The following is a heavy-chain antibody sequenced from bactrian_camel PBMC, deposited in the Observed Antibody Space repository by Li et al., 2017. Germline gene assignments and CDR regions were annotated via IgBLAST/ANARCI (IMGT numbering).Heavy chain of an antibody. CDR1: GYTYSSYC. Sequence: HVQLVESGGGSVQAGGSLRLSCAASGYTYSSYCMGWFRQAPGKEREPVAAIDSGGRSTYAPFVQGRFTISKDNAENTLYLQMDNLKPEDSATYRCAASWDVTAREALGKIARPEFGYWGDGTQVTVS. J-gene: IGHJ6*01. V-gene: IGHV3S1*01. CDR2: IDSGGRST. CDR3: AASWDVTAREALGKIARPEFGY. D-gene: IGHD5*01.